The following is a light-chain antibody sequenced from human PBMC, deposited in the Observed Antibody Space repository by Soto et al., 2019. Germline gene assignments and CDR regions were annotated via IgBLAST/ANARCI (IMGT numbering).Light chain of an antibody. CDR2: GAS. CDR3: QQYNNWPRE. Sequence: EIVMTQSPATLSVSPGERATLSCRASQSVSGNLAWYQQNPGQAPRLLIYGASTRATGIPARFSGSGSGTESTLTISSLQSEDFAVYYCQQYNNWPREFGQGTKVEIK. J-gene: IGKJ1*01. CDR1: QSVSGN. V-gene: IGKV3-15*01.